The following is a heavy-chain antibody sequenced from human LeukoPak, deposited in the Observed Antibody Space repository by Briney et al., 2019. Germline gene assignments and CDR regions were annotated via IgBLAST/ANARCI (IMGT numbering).Heavy chain of an antibody. D-gene: IGHD3-3*01. J-gene: IGHJ2*01. CDR2: IYLGDSDT. CDR3: ARRRSGKVEWHFDL. CDR1: GHSFTYYW. Sequence: GESLKISCKGSGHSFTYYWIGWVRQMPGKGLEWMGIIYLGDSDTRYIPSFQGQVTISADTSVRTVYLQWNSLKASDTAMYYCARRRSGKVEWHFDLWGRGNLVTVSS. V-gene: IGHV5-51*01.